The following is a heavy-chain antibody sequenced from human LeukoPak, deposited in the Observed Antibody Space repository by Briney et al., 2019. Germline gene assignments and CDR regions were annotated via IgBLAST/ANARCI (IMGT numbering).Heavy chain of an antibody. CDR3: ARDRSGYYYGAFDI. CDR2: IYYSGST. V-gene: IGHV4-59*11. Sequence: SETLSPTCSVSGGSISSHYWSWIRQPPGKGLEWIGYIYYSGSTKYNPSLKSRVTISVDTSENQFSLKLSSVTAADTAVYYCARDRSGYYYGAFDIWGQGTMVTVSS. D-gene: IGHD3-22*01. CDR1: GGSISSHY. J-gene: IGHJ3*02.